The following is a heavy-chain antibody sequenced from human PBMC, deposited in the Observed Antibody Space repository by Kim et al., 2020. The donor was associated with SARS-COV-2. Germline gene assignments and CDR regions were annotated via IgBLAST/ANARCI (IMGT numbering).Heavy chain of an antibody. CDR3: ARGQVDTAMVRDIAAEYYYYYYGMDV. V-gene: IGHV4-59*01. CDR2: IYYSGST. Sequence: SETLSLTCTVSGGSISSYYWSWIRQPPGKGLEWIGYIYYSGSTNYNPSLKSRVTISVDTSKNQFSLKLSSVTAADTAVYYCARGQVDTAMVRDIAAEYYYYYYGMDVWGQGTTVTVSS. D-gene: IGHD5-18*01. J-gene: IGHJ6*02. CDR1: GGSISSYY.